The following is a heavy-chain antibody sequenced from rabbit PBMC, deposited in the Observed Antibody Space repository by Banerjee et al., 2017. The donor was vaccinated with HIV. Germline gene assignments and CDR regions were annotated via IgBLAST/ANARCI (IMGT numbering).Heavy chain of an antibody. J-gene: IGHJ4*01. CDR1: GLDFSSSYY. CDR2: IDIGDDST. V-gene: IGHV1S45*01. Sequence: QEQMVEYGGDLVQPEGSLTLTCTASGLDFSSSYYMWWVRQAPGKGLESIACIDIGDDSTWYASWAKGRFTISKTSSTTVTLQMTSLTAADTATYFCGRGLNLWGQGTLVTVS. CDR3: GRGLNL.